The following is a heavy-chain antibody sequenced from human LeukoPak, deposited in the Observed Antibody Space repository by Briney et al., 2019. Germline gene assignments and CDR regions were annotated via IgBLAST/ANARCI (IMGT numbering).Heavy chain of an antibody. V-gene: IGHV6-1*01. CDR2: TYYRSKWYN. D-gene: IGHD1-26*01. CDR1: GDTVSNKNAA. J-gene: IGHJ4*02. Sequence: SQILSLTCAISGDTVSNKNAAWNWIRQSPWIGLEWLGRTYYRSKWYNDYAVSVKGRIDINPDTSKNQFSLRLNPVTPEDTAVYFCAREGVGATMANWGQGTLVTVSS. CDR3: AREGVGATMAN.